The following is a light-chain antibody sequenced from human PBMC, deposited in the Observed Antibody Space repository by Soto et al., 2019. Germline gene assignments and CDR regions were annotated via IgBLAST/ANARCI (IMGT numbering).Light chain of an antibody. V-gene: IGLV2-8*01. J-gene: IGLJ3*02. CDR3: SSYAVSDTGV. CDR2: EVN. CDR1: SSDVGGYNY. Sequence: QSALTQPPSASGSPGQSVTISCTGTSSDVGGYNYVSWYQQHPGKAPKLIICEVNKRPSGVPDRFSGSKSGSTASLTVSGLQAEDEADYYCSSYAVSDTGVFGGGTKLTVL.